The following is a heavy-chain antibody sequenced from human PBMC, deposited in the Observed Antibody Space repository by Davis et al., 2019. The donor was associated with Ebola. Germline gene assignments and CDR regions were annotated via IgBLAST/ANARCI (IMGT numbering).Heavy chain of an antibody. J-gene: IGHJ5*02. Sequence: GESLKISCAASGFTFGTYWMNWVRQAPGKGLEWVANIKHDGSERLYVNSVEGRFTISRDNARNSLYLHMDSLRADDTAVYYCVRGPESSPHVVVPTAIFDPWGQGILVTVSS. CDR3: VRGPESSPHVVVPTAIFDP. CDR1: GFTFGTYW. V-gene: IGHV3-7*01. CDR2: IKHDGSER. D-gene: IGHD2-2*01.